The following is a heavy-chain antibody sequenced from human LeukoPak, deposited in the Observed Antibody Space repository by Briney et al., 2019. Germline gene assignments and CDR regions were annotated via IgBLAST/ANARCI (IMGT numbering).Heavy chain of an antibody. V-gene: IGHV4-59*01. Sequence: SETLSLTCTVSGGSISGYYWSWIRQPPGKGLHWIGYMYYSGSTNYNPSLRSRVTMSVDTSKSQFSLKLSSVTAADTAVYYCARGSIGYFQDWGQGTLVTVSS. CDR3: ARGSIGYFQD. J-gene: IGHJ1*01. CDR2: MYYSGST. CDR1: GGSISGYY.